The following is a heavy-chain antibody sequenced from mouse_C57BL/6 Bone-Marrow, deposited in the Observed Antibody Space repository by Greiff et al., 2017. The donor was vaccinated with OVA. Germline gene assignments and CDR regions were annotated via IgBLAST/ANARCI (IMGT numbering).Heavy chain of an antibody. CDR3: TPHGNSDS. Sequence: EVQLQQSGAELVRPGASVKLSCTASGFNIKDDYMHWVKQRPEQGLEWIGWIDPENGDTEYASKFQGKATITADTSSNTAYLQLSSLTSEDTALYFCTPHGNSDSTGHGTTLSLS. V-gene: IGHV14-4*01. D-gene: IGHD2-1*01. CDR1: GFNIKDDY. J-gene: IGHJ2*01. CDR2: IDPENGDT.